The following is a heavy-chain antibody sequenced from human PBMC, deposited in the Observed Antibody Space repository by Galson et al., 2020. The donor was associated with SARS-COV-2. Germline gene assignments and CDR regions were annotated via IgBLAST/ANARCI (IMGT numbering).Heavy chain of an antibody. V-gene: IGHV4-59*11. CDR1: GGTLSGHY. CDR2: IYYGGNT. CDR3: ASSYHFDSSGRDFQY. D-gene: IGHD3-22*01. Sequence: ETWETLSLTCTVSGGTLSGHYWNWIRQSPEKGLEWIGNIYYGGNTKYNPSLKSRITISVDTPKNQFSLKMSSVNAEDTAVYYCASSYHFDSSGRDFQYWGQGTLVTVSS. J-gene: IGHJ1*01.